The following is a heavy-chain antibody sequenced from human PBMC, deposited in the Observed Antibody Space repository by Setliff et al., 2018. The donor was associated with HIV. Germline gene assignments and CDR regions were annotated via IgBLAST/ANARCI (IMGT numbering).Heavy chain of an antibody. CDR2: INHSGST. CDR1: GGSFSGYY. D-gene: IGHD3-10*01. CDR3: ARSLDSDFLYYFDY. Sequence: SETLSLTCAVYGGSFSGYYWNWIRQPPGNGLEWIGEINHSGSTKFNPSLKSRVTISVDTSKNQFSLKMTSVTAADTAVYYCARSLDSDFLYYFDYWGQGTLVTVSS. J-gene: IGHJ4*02. V-gene: IGHV4-34*01.